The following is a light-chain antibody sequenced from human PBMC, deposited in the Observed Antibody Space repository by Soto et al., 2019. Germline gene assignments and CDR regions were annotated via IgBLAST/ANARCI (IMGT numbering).Light chain of an antibody. CDR1: QSVGRS. CDR2: DAS. V-gene: IGKV3-11*01. CDR3: QQRSNS. Sequence: EIVLTQSPATLSLSPGDRAVLSCRASQSVGRSLTWYHHRPGQAPRLLIYDASTRATGIPRRVSGSGSGTDFTRTIRSLEPEDFAVYYCQQRSNSFGGGTKVEIK. J-gene: IGKJ4*01.